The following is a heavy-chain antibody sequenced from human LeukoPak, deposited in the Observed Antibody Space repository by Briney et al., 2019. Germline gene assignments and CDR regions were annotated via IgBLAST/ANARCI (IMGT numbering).Heavy chain of an antibody. CDR1: GFTFSSYG. V-gene: IGHV3-33*06. J-gene: IGHJ4*02. CDR3: AKDSSGYYHQAFDY. D-gene: IGHD3-22*01. CDR2: IWYDGSNK. Sequence: PGGSLRLSCAASGFTFSSYGMHWVRQAPGKGLEWVAVIWYDGSNKYYADSVKGRFTISRDNSKNTLCLQMNSLRAEDTAVYYCAKDSSGYYHQAFDYWGQGTLVTVSS.